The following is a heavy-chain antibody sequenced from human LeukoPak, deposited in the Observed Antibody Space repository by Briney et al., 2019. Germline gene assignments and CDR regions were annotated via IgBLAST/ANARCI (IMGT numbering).Heavy chain of an antibody. J-gene: IGHJ4*02. CDR3: ARPYYVAANYYFDY. CDR2: ISDSGNTI. Sequence: GGSLRLSCAASGFTFSIYEMNWVRQAPGKGLEWVSYISDSGNTIYYADSVKGRFTISRDNAKNSLYLQMNSLRAEDTAVYYCARPYYVAANYYFDYWGQGTLATVSS. D-gene: IGHD1-26*01. V-gene: IGHV3-48*03. CDR1: GFTFSIYE.